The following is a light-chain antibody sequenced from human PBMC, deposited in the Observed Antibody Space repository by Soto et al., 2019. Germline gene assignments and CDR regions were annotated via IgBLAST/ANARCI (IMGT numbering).Light chain of an antibody. CDR2: KAS. CDR3: QQYNNYPWT. Sequence: DIQMTQSPSTLSASVGDRVTITCRASQSISSWLAWYQQKPGKAPKLLIYKASSLESGVPSRFSGSESETEFSLNISCLQPDDFAPYYCQQYNNYPWTCGQGTKVEIK. V-gene: IGKV1-5*03. CDR1: QSISSW. J-gene: IGKJ1*01.